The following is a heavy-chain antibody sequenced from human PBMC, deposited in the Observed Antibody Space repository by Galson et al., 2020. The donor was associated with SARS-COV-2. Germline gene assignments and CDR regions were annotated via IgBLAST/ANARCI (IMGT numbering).Heavy chain of an antibody. CDR2: IYYSGST. CDR1: GGSISSYY. J-gene: IGHJ4*02. Sequence: SETLSLTCTVSGGSISSYYWSWIRQPPGKGLEWIGYIYYSGSTNYNPSLKSRVTISVDTSKNQFSLKLSSVTAADTAVYYCARHIAAPWSTLLDWGQGTLVTVSS. CDR3: ARHIAAPWSTLLD. D-gene: IGHD6-13*01. V-gene: IGHV4-59*08.